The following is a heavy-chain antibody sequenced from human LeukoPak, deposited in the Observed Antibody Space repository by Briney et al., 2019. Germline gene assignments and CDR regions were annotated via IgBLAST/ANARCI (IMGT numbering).Heavy chain of an antibody. V-gene: IGHV3-7*01. J-gene: IGHJ4*02. Sequence: GGSLRLSCAASGFTFSSYWMSWVRQAPGKGLEWVANIKQDGSEKYYVDSVKGRFTISRDNAKNSLYLQMNSLRAEDTAVYYCARDSGTWSWSGGYFDYWGQGTLVTVSS. CDR2: IKQDGSEK. CDR3: ARDSGTWSWSGGYFDY. CDR1: GFTFSSYW. D-gene: IGHD3-10*01.